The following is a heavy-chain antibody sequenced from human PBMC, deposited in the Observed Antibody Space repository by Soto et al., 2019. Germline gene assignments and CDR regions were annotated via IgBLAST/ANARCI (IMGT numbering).Heavy chain of an antibody. V-gene: IGHV3-21*06. CDR2: ISSTTNYI. Sequence: LRLSCAASGFTFTRYSMNWVRQAPGKGLEWVSSISSTTNYIYYGDSMKGRFTISRDNAKNSLYLEMNSLRAEDTAVYYCARESEDLTSNFDYCGQGTLGTVSS. CDR1: GFTFTRYS. CDR3: ARESEDLTSNFDY. J-gene: IGHJ4*02.